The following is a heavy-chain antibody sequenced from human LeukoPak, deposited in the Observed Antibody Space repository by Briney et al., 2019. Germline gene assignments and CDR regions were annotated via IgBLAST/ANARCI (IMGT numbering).Heavy chain of an antibody. D-gene: IGHD1-26*01. V-gene: IGHV3-21*01. CDR1: GFTFSSYS. J-gene: IGHJ3*02. CDR2: ISSSSSYI. Sequence: GGSLRLSCAASGFTFSSYSMNWVRQAPGKGLEWVSSISSSSSYIYYADSVKGRFTISRDNAKNSLYLQMNSLRAEDTAVIYFARGGRVGATTGGNAFDIWGQGTMVTVSS. CDR3: ARGGRVGATTGGNAFDI.